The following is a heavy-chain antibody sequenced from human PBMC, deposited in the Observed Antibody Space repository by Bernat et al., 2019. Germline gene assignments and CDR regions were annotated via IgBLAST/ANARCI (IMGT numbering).Heavy chain of an antibody. V-gene: IGHV4-59*01. J-gene: IGHJ4*02. CDR2: IYYSGNT. CDR3: ARVGGYSSPISN. CDR1: GGSISSYY. Sequence: QVQLQESGPGLVKPSETLSLTCTVSGGSISSYYWSWIRQPPGKGLEWIGYIYYSGNTNYNPSLRSRVTISVDTSKNQFSLRLYSVTAADTAVYYCARVGGYSSPISNWSQGTLVTVSS. D-gene: IGHD5-18*01.